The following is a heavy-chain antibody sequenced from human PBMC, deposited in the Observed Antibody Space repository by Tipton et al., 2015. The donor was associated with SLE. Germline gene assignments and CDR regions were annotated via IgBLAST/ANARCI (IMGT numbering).Heavy chain of an antibody. CDR1: GGSFSGYY. Sequence: TLSLTCAVYGGSFSGYYWSWIRQPPGKGLEWIGEINHSGSTNYNPSLKSRVTISVDTSKNQFSLKLSSVTAADTAVYYCARAQRGPIRAFDIWGQGTMATVSS. CDR2: INHSGST. V-gene: IGHV4-34*01. CDR3: ARAQRGPIRAFDI. D-gene: IGHD3/OR15-3a*01. J-gene: IGHJ3*02.